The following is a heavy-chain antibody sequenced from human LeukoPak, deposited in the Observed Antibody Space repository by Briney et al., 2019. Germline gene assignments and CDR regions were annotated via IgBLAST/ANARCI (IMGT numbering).Heavy chain of an antibody. CDR1: GVTFCDYD. CDR2: IISTGHGI. D-gene: IGHD1-26*01. CDR3: TSLDRGAFDY. V-gene: IGHV3-11*01. J-gene: IGHJ4*02. Sequence: GGGLRLSCAASGVTFCDYDISSSRQAPGKGVCWGSYIISTGHGIYEADSEKGRFTTSRDNAKNSLHLQMHSLRAEDTAVYYCTSLDRGAFDYWGQGTLVTVSS.